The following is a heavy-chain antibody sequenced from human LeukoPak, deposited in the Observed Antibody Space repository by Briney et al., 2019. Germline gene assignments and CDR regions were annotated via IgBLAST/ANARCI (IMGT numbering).Heavy chain of an antibody. CDR3: ARHSRAVSDFDY. Sequence: PSETLSLTCTVSGASLSSSDYYWGYIRQPPGKGLEWIGSIYSTGITYFNPSLKSRLTMSADTSKNQFSLKLSSVTAADTAVYYCARHSRAVSDFDYWGQGTLVTVSS. CDR1: GASLSSSDYY. V-gene: IGHV4-39*01. D-gene: IGHD2-2*01. J-gene: IGHJ4*02. CDR2: IYSTGIT.